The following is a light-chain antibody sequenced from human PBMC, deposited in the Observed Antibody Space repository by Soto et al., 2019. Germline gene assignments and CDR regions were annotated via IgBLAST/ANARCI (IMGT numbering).Light chain of an antibody. Sequence: EIVLTQSPCTLSLSPGERATLSCRASQSVSSSYLAWYQQKPGQAPRLLIYGASSRATGIPDRFGGSGSGTDFTLTISRLEPEDFAVYYCQQYGSSLTWTFGQGTKVDIK. V-gene: IGKV3-20*01. CDR1: QSVSSSY. J-gene: IGKJ1*01. CDR3: QQYGSSLTWT. CDR2: GAS.